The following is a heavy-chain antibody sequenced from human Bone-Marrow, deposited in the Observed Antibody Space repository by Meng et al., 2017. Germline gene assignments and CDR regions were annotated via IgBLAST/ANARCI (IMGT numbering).Heavy chain of an antibody. D-gene: IGHD1-26*01. V-gene: IGHV4-34*01. CDR1: GGSFSGYY. J-gene: IGHJ4*02. CDR3: ARVSRGSYLD. CDR2: INHSGST. Sequence: GSLRLSCAVYGGSFSGYYWSWIRQPPGKGLEWIGEINHSGSTNYNPSLKSRVTISVDTSKNQFSLKLSSVTAADTAVYYCARVSRGSYLDWGQGTLVTVSS.